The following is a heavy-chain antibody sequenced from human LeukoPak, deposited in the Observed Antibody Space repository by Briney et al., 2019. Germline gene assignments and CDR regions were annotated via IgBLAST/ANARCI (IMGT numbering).Heavy chain of an antibody. CDR3: AKDGRQWLVHGYFDY. CDR1: GFTFSSYE. Sequence: PGGSLRLSCAASGFTFSSYEMNWVRQAPGKGLEWVSYISSSGSTIYYADSVKGRFTISRDNAKNSLYLQMNSLRAEDTAVYYCAKDGRQWLVHGYFDYWGQGTLVTVSS. CDR2: ISSSGSTI. D-gene: IGHD6-19*01. V-gene: IGHV3-48*03. J-gene: IGHJ4*02.